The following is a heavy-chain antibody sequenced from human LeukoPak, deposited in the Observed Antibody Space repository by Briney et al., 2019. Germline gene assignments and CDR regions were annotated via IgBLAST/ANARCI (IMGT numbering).Heavy chain of an antibody. Sequence: GGSLRLSCAASGFTVSTSYMSWVRRGPGKGLEWLSVIYSGGNTYSADSAKDSSTISRDNSKNTLYLQINSLKAEDTAVYYCARGLAVTGCGYEFGYWGQGTLVTVSS. D-gene: IGHD6-19*01. V-gene: IGHV3-66*01. CDR1: GFTVSTSY. CDR3: ARGLAVTGCGYEFGY. J-gene: IGHJ4*02. CDR2: IYSGGNT.